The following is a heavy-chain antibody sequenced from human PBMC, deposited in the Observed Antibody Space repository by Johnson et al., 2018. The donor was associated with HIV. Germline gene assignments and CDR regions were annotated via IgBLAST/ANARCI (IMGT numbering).Heavy chain of an antibody. Sequence: VQLVESGGGLVQPGGSLRLSCAASGFTFSSYWMSWVRQAPGKGLEWVANIKQDGSEKYYVASVKGRFTISRDNAKNSLYLQMNSLRAEDTALYYCAKDMGYGGNPGAFDIWGQGTMVTVSS. CDR2: IKQDGSEK. V-gene: IGHV3-7*03. CDR1: GFTFSSYW. CDR3: AKDMGYGGNPGAFDI. J-gene: IGHJ3*02. D-gene: IGHD4-23*01.